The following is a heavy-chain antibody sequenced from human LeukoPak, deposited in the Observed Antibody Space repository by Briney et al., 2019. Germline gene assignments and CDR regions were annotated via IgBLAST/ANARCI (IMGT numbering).Heavy chain of an antibody. Sequence: GGSLRLSCAASGFTFSSYAMHWVRQAPGKGLEWVAVISYDGSNKYYADSVKGRFTISRDNSKNTLYLQMNSLRAEDTAVYYCASNVAVSTALVFDYWGQGTLVTVSS. CDR1: GFTFSSYA. CDR2: ISYDGSNK. D-gene: IGHD5/OR15-5a*01. J-gene: IGHJ4*02. CDR3: ASNVAVSTALVFDY. V-gene: IGHV3-30-3*01.